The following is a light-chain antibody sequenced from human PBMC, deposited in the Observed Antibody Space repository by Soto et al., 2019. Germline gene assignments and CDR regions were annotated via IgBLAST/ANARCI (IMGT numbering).Light chain of an antibody. J-gene: IGLJ2*01. CDR3: TSWTTIPTMI. Sequence: QSALTQPASVSGSPGQSITISCTGTSSDIGAYNFVSWYQQHPGKAPKLMLYDVNIRPSGVSNRFSGSKSGNTASLTISGLQAEDEADYYCTSWTTIPTMIFGGGTKVTVL. CDR2: DVN. CDR1: SSDIGAYNF. V-gene: IGLV2-14*03.